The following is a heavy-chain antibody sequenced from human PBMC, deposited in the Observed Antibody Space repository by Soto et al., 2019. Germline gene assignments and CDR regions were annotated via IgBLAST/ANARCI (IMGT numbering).Heavy chain of an antibody. CDR1: GFTLDTYG. V-gene: IGHV3-33*01. Sequence: QEQLVESGGGMVQPGGSLRLSCAVSGFTLDTYGMQWVRQAAGQGLEWVAVSWHDGRHLDYADSVRGRFTVFRDDSKNTLFLEMNGLRGDDTAVYYCARDWGACTPGECYSHGFDLWGQGTLVTVSS. CDR2: SWHDGRHL. CDR3: ARDWGACTPGECYSHGFDL. D-gene: IGHD2-21*01. J-gene: IGHJ3*01.